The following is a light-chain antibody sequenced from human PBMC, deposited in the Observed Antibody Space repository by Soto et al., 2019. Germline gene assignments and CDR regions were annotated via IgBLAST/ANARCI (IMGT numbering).Light chain of an antibody. CDR2: GAS. J-gene: IGKJ3*01. Sequence: EIVLTQSPATLSLSPGERATLSCRASQSVSSYLAWYQQKPGQAPRLLIYGASTRATGVPASFSGSGSGTDFTLTISRLEPEDFAVYYCQQYGSSPFTFGPGTKVDIK. CDR3: QQYGSSPFT. V-gene: IGKV3-20*01. CDR1: QSVSSY.